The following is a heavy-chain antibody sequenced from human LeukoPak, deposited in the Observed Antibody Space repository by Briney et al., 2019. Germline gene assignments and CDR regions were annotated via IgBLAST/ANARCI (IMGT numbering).Heavy chain of an antibody. D-gene: IGHD2-15*01. CDR1: GFTVINNF. J-gene: IGHJ3*02. CDR3: VGRAYCSGGTCYGAFDI. V-gene: IGHV3-53*01. Sequence: PGGSLRLSCAASGFTVINNFFTWVRQAPGKGLEWVSIIYNVGDTYYVDSVKGRFTISRDNSKNTLHLQMDSLGVEDTAVYYCVGRAYCSGGTCYGAFDIWGQGTRVTVSS. CDR2: IYNVGDT.